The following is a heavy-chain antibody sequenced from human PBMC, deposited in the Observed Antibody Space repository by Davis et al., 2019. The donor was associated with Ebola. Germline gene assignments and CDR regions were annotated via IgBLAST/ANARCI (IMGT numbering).Heavy chain of an antibody. V-gene: IGHV1-58*02. J-gene: IGHJ5*02. CDR3: AAGRWFDP. CDR2: IVVGSGNT. Sequence: SVKVSCKASGYTFTSYAMHWVRQAPGQRLEWMGWIVVGSGNTNYAQKFQERVTITRDMSTSTAYMELSSLRSEDTAVYYCAAGRWFDPWGQGTLVTVSS. CDR1: GYTFTSYA.